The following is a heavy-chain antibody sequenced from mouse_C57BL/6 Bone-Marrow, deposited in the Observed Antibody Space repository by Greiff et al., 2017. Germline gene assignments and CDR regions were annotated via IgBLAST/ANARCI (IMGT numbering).Heavy chain of an antibody. J-gene: IGHJ3*01. CDR2: ISSGGSYT. CDR1: GFTFSSYG. CDR3: ASLCLRSWVAY. Sequence: EVMLVESGGDLVKPGGSLKLSCAASGFTFSSYGMSWVRQTPDKRLEWVATISSGGSYTYSPASVKGRFTISRDKAKNTLYLQRSSLKSEDTAMYYCASLCLRSWVAYWGQGTLVTVSA. D-gene: IGHD2-2*01. V-gene: IGHV5-6*01.